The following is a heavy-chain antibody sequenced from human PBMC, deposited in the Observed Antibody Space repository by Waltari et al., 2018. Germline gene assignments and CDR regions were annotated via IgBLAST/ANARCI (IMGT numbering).Heavy chain of an antibody. Sequence: QVQLQESGPRVVKPSETLSLTCTVSGGSINGYFWSWIRQPPGKGLGWVGYIYYGGNLKKNPSLESRVTISADPFKNQFSLDLTSVTAADTAVYFYARLGFYGGNSRYLDDSWGPGTLVTVSS. CDR3: ARLGFYGGNSRYLDDS. D-gene: IGHD2-15*01. CDR2: IYYGGNL. V-gene: IGHV4-59*01. J-gene: IGHJ4*02. CDR1: GGSINGYF.